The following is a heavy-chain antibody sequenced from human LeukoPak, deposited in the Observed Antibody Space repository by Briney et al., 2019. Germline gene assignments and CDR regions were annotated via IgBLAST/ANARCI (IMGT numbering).Heavy chain of an antibody. CDR3: ARGGGSYSY. Sequence: PGGSLRLSCAGSGFTFSRDAMNWVRQAPGKGLEWVSSINSRSTHTAYADSVKGRFTISRDNGNNSVFLKMNSLGVDDTAIYFFARGGGSYSYWGQGVRVTVSS. CDR1: GFTFSRDA. D-gene: IGHD1-26*01. V-gene: IGHV3-21*01. CDR2: INSRSTHT. J-gene: IGHJ4*02.